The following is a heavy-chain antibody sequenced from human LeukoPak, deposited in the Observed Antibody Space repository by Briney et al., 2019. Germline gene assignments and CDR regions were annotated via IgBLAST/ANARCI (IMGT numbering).Heavy chain of an antibody. CDR1: GGTFSSYA. V-gene: IGHV1-69*04. D-gene: IGHD6-13*01. J-gene: IGHJ5*02. Sequence: SVKVSCKASGGTFSSYAISWVRQAPGQGLEWMGRIIPILGIANYAQKFQGRVTITADKSTSTAYMELSSLRSEDTAVYYCARARGIAAAGNVGWFDPWGQGTLVTVSS. CDR2: IIPILGIA. CDR3: ARARGIAAAGNVGWFDP.